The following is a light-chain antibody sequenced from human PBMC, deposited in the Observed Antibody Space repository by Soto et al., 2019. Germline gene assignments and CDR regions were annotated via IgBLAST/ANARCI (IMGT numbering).Light chain of an antibody. V-gene: IGLV2-14*01. CDR2: EVS. Sequence: QSVLTQPASVSGSPGQSITISCTGTNNDVGAYNYVSWYQQHPGKAPKLMIYEVSNRPLGVSNRFSGSKSGNTASLTISGLQAEDEADYYCSSYTSSSTLVVFGGGTKVTVL. CDR1: NNDVGAYNY. J-gene: IGLJ2*01. CDR3: SSYTSSSTLVV.